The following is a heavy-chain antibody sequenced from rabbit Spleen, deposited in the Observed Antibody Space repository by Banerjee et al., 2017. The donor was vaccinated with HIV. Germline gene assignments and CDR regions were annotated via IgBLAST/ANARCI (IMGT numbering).Heavy chain of an antibody. J-gene: IGHJ3*01. CDR3: ARDLACVICWNFGW. CDR2: INTITGKT. CDR1: GFSFTGTDV. V-gene: IGHV1S45*01. D-gene: IGHD4-1*01. Sequence: QEQLEEAGGGLVKPEGLMPLTCTASGFSFTGTDVMCWVRQAPGKGLEWIGCINTITGKTGFATWANGRFTISRDSSTTVFLQMTSLTAADNAIYFGARDLACVICWNFGWWGQGTLVTVS.